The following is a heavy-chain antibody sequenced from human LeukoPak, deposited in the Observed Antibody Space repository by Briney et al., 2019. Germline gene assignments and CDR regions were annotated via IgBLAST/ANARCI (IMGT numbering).Heavy chain of an antibody. D-gene: IGHD5-18*01. CDR3: ARGYSYGPQYYFDY. V-gene: IGHV3-21*01. CDR2: ISSSSNYI. Sequence: WGSLRLSCAASGFTFSSYTMNWVRQAPGKGLEWVSSISSSSNYIYYADSVKGRFTISRDNAKNSLYLQMNSLRADDTAVYYCARGYSYGPQYYFDYWGQGTLVTVSS. CDR1: GFTFSSYT. J-gene: IGHJ4*02.